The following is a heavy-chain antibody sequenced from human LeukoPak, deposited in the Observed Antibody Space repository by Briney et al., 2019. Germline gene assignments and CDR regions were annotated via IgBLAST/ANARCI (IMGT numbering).Heavy chain of an antibody. CDR2: ISWNSGSI. CDR1: GFTFDDYA. Sequence: GRSLRLSCAASGFTFDDYAMHWVRQAPGKGLEWVSGISWNSGSIGYADSVKGRFTISRDNAKNSLYLQMNSLRAEDTALYYCAKALTVVTPLDYWGQGTLVTVSS. J-gene: IGHJ4*02. V-gene: IGHV3-9*01. D-gene: IGHD4-23*01. CDR3: AKALTVVTPLDY.